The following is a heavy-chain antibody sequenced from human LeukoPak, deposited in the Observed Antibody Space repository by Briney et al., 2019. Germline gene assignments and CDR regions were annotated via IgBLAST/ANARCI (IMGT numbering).Heavy chain of an antibody. J-gene: IGHJ5*02. Sequence: ASVKVSCKASGYTFTSYGISWLRQAPGQGLEWMGWISAYNGNTNYAQKLQGRVTMTTDTSTSTAYMELRSLRSDDTAVYYCARIHYSYGSFDPWGQGTLVPVSS. CDR3: ARIHYSYGSFDP. CDR2: ISAYNGNT. V-gene: IGHV1-18*01. CDR1: GYTFTSYG. D-gene: IGHD5-18*01.